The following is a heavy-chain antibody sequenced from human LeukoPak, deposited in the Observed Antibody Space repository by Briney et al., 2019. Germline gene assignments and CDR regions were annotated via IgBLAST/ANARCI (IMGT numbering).Heavy chain of an antibody. D-gene: IGHD3-10*01. CDR3: ARDYGSHGEYFDY. J-gene: IGHJ4*02. V-gene: IGHV3-48*02. Sequence: GGSLRLSCAASGFTFSNYNMNWVRQAPGKGLEWVSYISSSSSTIYYADSVKGQFTISRDNAKNSLYLQMNSLGDEDTAVYYCARDYGSHGEYFDYWGQGTLVTVSS. CDR1: GFTFSNYN. CDR2: ISSSSSTI.